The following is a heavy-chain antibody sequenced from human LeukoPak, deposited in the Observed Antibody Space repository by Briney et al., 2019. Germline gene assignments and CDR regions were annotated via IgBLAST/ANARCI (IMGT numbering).Heavy chain of an antibody. Sequence: GGSLRLSCTASAFTFSTYAMSWVRQAPGKGLEWVSAISGSGASTYYADSVRGRFTISRDNSKNTLYLRVSSLRVDDTAVYYCARDPRGPTGYDSSARDTFDYWGQGTLVTVSS. J-gene: IGHJ4*02. V-gene: IGHV3-23*01. CDR1: AFTFSTYA. CDR3: ARDPRGPTGYDSSARDTFDY. D-gene: IGHD3-22*01. CDR2: ISGSGAST.